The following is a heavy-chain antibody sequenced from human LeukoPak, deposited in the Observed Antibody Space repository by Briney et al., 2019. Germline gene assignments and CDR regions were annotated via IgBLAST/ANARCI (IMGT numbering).Heavy chain of an antibody. CDR2: INPNSGFA. CDR3: ARGQQWLEAFDY. Sequence: ASVKVSCKASGYTFTGYYIHWVRQAPGQGLQWMGWINPNSGFAHYPLNFQGRLTMTRDTSISTVYMELSRLRSDDTAVYYCARGQQWLEAFDYWGLGTLVTVSS. V-gene: IGHV1-2*02. J-gene: IGHJ4*02. D-gene: IGHD6-19*01. CDR1: GYTFTGYY.